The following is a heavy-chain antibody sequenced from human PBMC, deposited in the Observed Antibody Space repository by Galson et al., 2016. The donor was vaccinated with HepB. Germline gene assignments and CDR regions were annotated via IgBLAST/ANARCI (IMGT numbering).Heavy chain of an antibody. CDR1: GCPISSSKW. J-gene: IGHJ4*02. Sequence: AVSGCPISSSKWWSWVRQPPGKGPEWIGEISLSGGTSYIPSLKSRVTISIDKSKSQFSLKLSSVTAADTAVFYCARGCPGGGDCQGGLDYWGQGILVTVS. V-gene: IGHV4-4*02. CDR2: ISLSGGT. CDR3: ARGCPGGGDCQGGLDY. D-gene: IGHD2-21*02.